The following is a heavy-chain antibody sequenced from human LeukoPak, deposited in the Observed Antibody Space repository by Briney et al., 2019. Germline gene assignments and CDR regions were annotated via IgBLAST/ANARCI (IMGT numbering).Heavy chain of an antibody. D-gene: IGHD5-18*01. Sequence: KTGRSLRLSCAASGFTFSSYGMHWVRQAPGKGLEWVSSISSSSSYIYYADSVKGRFTISRDNAKNSLYLQMNSLRAEDTAVYYCARDHWDTAMVSPFDYWGQGTLVTVSS. V-gene: IGHV3-21*01. J-gene: IGHJ4*02. CDR1: GFTFSSYG. CDR3: ARDHWDTAMVSPFDY. CDR2: ISSSSSYI.